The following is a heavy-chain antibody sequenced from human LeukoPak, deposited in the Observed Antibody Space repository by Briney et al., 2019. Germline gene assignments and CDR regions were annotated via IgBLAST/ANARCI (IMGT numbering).Heavy chain of an antibody. J-gene: IGHJ6*04. CDR3: AKDKGLGYCSGGSCYTSYYYGMDV. Sequence: GGSLRLSCAASGFTFSSYAMSWVRQAPGKGLEWVSAIRGSGGSTYYADSVKGRFTISRDNSKNTLYLQMNSLRAEDTAVYYCAKDKGLGYCSGGSCYTSYYYGMDVWGKGTTVTVSS. V-gene: IGHV3-23*01. CDR2: IRGSGGST. CDR1: GFTFSSYA. D-gene: IGHD2-15*01.